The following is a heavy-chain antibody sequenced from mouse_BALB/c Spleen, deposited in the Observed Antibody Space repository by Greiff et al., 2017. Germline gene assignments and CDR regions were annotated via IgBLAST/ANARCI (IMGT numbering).Heavy chain of an antibody. Sequence: VQLVESGGGLVKPGGSLKLSCAASGFTFSSYAMSWVRQTPEKRLEWVATISSGGSYTYYPDSVKGRFTISRDNAKNTLYLQMSSLRSEDTAMYYCARLGGNYAMDYWGQGTSVTVSS. CDR2: ISSGGSYT. V-gene: IGHV5-9-3*01. D-gene: IGHD1-1*02. J-gene: IGHJ4*01. CDR3: ARLGGNYAMDY. CDR1: GFTFSSYA.